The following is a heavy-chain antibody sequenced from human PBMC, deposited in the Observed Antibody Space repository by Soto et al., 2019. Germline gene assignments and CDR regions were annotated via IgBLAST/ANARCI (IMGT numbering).Heavy chain of an antibody. CDR3: ARREQYSGRIFDY. CDR1: GDSVSSNSAG. V-gene: IGHV6-1*01. Sequence: QVQLQQSGPGLVKPSQTLSLTCAITGDSVSSNSAGWSWVRQSPSRGLEWLGRTYYRSKWYYEYAVSVRGRITINPDTSKNQSSLQLNSVTPEDTAVYFCARREQYSGRIFDYWGQGPLVTVSS. J-gene: IGHJ4*01. CDR2: TYYRSKWYY. D-gene: IGHD1-26*01.